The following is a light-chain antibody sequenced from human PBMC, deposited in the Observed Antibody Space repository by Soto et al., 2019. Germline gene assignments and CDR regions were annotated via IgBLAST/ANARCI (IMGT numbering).Light chain of an antibody. J-gene: IGKJ4*01. CDR1: HDIGTS. CDR2: DAS. V-gene: IGKV1-27*01. Sequence: DLQMTQSPPSLSTSVGDRVTVACRASHDIGTSLAWYQQRPGKSPRLLIYDASTLHSGVPARFSGSGSGTHLILAISSLRPEDVAIYYCQNYNNAPFTFGGGTKVEVK. CDR3: QNYNNAPFT.